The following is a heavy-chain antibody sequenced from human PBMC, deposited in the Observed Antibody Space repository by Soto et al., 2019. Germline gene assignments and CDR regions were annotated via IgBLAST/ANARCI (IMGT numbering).Heavy chain of an antibody. Sequence: EVQLVESGGGLVQPGGSLRLSCAASGFTFSSYSMNWVRQAPGKGLEWVSYISSSSSTIYYADSVKGRFTISRGNAKNSLYLQMNSLRAEDTAVYYCARARIVGATTPWYFDYWGQGTLVTVSS. J-gene: IGHJ4*02. CDR2: ISSSSSTI. CDR3: ARARIVGATTPWYFDY. V-gene: IGHV3-48*01. CDR1: GFTFSSYS. D-gene: IGHD1-26*01.